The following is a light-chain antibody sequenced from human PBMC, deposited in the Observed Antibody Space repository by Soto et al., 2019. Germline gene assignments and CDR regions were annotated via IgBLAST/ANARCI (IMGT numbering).Light chain of an antibody. CDR2: DAS. CDR1: QSVGSY. CDR3: QQRSNWPSLT. V-gene: IGKV3-11*01. Sequence: EILLIQSPATLSLAPGERATLSCRASQSVGSYLAWYQHKPGQAPRLLISDASDRATGIPARFSGSGSETDFTLTISSLEPEDSAVYYCQQRSNWPSLTSGGGTKVDIK. J-gene: IGKJ4*01.